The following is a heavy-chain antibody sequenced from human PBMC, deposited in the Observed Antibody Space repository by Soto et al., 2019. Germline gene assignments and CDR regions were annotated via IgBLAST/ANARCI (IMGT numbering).Heavy chain of an antibody. CDR1: GYTFTGYY. V-gene: IGHV1-2*04. CDR2: INPNSGGT. J-gene: IGHJ5*02. D-gene: IGHD1-1*01. CDR3: AGGSGTTGTRRWFDP. Sequence: ASVKVSCKASGYTFTGYYMHWVRQAPGQGLEWMGWINPNSGGTNYAQKFQGWVTMTRDTSISTAYMELSRLRSDDTAVYYCAGGSGTTGTRRWFDPWGQGTLVTVSS.